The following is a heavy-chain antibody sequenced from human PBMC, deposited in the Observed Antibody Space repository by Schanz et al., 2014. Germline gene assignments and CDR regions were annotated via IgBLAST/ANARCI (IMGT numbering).Heavy chain of an antibody. CDR3: AGGEYQLLYGN. D-gene: IGHD2-2*02. Sequence: VQLVESGGGLAKPGGSLRLSCTASGFTFRSYSMNWVRQAPGKGLEWISYISSTSRATYYADSVKGRFTISRDNAKNSLFLQMNSLRAEDTAVYYCAGGEYQLLYGNWGQGTLVTVSS. V-gene: IGHV3-48*01. CDR2: ISSTSRAT. J-gene: IGHJ4*02. CDR1: GFTFRSYS.